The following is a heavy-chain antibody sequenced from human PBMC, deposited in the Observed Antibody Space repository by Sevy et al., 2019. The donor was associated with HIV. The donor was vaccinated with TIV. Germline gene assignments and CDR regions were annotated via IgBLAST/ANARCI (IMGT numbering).Heavy chain of an antibody. D-gene: IGHD1-7*01. Sequence: GGSLRLSCAASGFTFSDYYMSWIRQAPGKGLEWVSDISSGSSNTKYADSVKGRFTISRDNAKNSLYLQMNSLRVEDTAIYYCARDRRNYAGQYFDYWGQGTLVTVSS. V-gene: IGHV3-11*06. CDR3: ARDRRNYAGQYFDY. J-gene: IGHJ4*02. CDR2: ISSGSSNT. CDR1: GFTFSDYY.